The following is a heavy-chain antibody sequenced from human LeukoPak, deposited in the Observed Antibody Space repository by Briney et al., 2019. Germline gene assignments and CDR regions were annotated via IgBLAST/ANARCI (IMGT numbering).Heavy chain of an antibody. D-gene: IGHD5-18*01. Sequence: GGSLRLSCAASGFTFSSYAMSWVRHAPGKGLEWVSAISGSGGSTYYADSVKGRFTISRDNSKNTLYLQMNSLRAEDTAVYYCAKDLGGVDTAMVYWGQGTLVTVSS. CDR3: AKDLGGVDTAMVY. CDR1: GFTFSSYA. J-gene: IGHJ4*02. V-gene: IGHV3-23*01. CDR2: ISGSGGST.